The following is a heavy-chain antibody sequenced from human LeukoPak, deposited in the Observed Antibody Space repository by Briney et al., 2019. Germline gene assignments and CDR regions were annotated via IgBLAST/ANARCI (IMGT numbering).Heavy chain of an antibody. D-gene: IGHD3-16*01. CDR3: ARYRLGWFDP. V-gene: IGHV4-61*02. CDR2: ISTSGTT. Sequence: ILSLTCTVSGGSISTDSYFWSWIRQPAGKGLEWIGRISTSGTTNYNPSLKSRVTMSVDTSKNQFSLQLTSVTAADTAVYYCARYRLGWFDPWGPGTLVTVSS. CDR1: GGSISTDSYF. J-gene: IGHJ5*02.